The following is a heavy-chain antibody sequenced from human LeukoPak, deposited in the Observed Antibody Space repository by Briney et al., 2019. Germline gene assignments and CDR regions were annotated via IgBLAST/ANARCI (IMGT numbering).Heavy chain of an antibody. CDR1: GGSISSGAYY. Sequence: SETLSLTCSVSGGSISSGAYYWSWIRQFPGRGLEWIAYIYHTGNTYYNPSLKSRLTISLDTSKNQFSLKLSSVTAADTAVYYCARDLSGYGASDYWGQGTLVPVSS. D-gene: IGHD3-22*01. V-gene: IGHV4-31*03. J-gene: IGHJ4*02. CDR3: ARDLSGYGASDY. CDR2: IYHTGNT.